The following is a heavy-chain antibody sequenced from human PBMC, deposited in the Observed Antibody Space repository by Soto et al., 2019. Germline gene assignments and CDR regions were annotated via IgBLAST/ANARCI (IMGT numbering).Heavy chain of an antibody. D-gene: IGHD3-22*01. CDR2: IYHGGST. Sequence: PSETRSLTCTVSGGSISSGYYWGWRRTPPGKGLECMGSIYHGGSTYYNPPLNSRVTISIDTSNNQFSLMLSSVTAADKAVYYCAGESTYYYAISGYYDYWGQGTLVTVSS. CDR3: AGESTYYYAISGYYDY. V-gene: IGHV4-38-2*02. CDR1: GGSISSGYY. J-gene: IGHJ4*02.